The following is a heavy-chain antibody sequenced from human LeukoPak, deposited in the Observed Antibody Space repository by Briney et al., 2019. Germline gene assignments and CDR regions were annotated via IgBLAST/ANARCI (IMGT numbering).Heavy chain of an antibody. J-gene: IGHJ4*02. D-gene: IGHD3-9*01. V-gene: IGHV4-61*02. CDR3: AREVRYFDWSIDY. Sequence: PSETLSLTCTVSGGSISSGSYYWSWIRQPAGKGLEWIGRIYTSGSTNYNPSLKSRVTMSVDTSKNQFSLKLSSVSAADTAVYYCAREVRYFDWSIDYWGQGTLVTVSS. CDR2: IYTSGST. CDR1: GGSISSGSYY.